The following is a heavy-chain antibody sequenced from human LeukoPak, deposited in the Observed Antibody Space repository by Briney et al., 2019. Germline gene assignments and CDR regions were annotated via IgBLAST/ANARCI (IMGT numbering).Heavy chain of an antibody. D-gene: IGHD1-26*01. CDR2: IRYDETNK. CDR3: SKGVYGGSSGGFYFDY. CDR1: GLTFSSSG. J-gene: IGHJ4*02. Sequence: GGSLRLSCAASGLTFSSSGMHWVRQAPGKGLEWVAFIRYDETNKHYADSVKGRFTISRDNSKNTLFLQMNSLTSDDTAVYYCSKGVYGGSSGGFYFDYWGQGALVTVSS. V-gene: IGHV3-30*02.